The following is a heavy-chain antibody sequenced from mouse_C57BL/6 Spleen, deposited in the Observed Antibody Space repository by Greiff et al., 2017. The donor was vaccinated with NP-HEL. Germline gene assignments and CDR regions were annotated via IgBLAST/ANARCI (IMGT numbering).Heavy chain of an antibody. D-gene: IGHD2-12*01. CDR1: GYTFTSYT. Sequence: VKLQESGAELARPGASVKMSCKASGYTFTSYTMHWVKQRPGQGLEWIGYINPSSGYTKYNQKFKDKATLTADKSSSTAYMQLSSLTSEDSAVYYCARSGYSYYFDYWGQGTTLTVSS. V-gene: IGHV1-4*01. CDR3: ARSGYSYYFDY. J-gene: IGHJ2*01. CDR2: INPSSGYT.